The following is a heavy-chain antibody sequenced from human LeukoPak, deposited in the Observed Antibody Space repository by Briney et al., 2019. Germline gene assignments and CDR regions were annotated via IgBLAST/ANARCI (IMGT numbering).Heavy chain of an antibody. Sequence: PSETLSLTCTVSGGSISSYYWSWIRQPPGKGLEWIGYIYYSGSTNYNPSLKSRVTISVDTSKNQFSLKLSSVTAADTAVYYCARETIAAAGPDSWFDPWGQGTPVTVSS. V-gene: IGHV4-59*01. J-gene: IGHJ5*02. CDR1: GGSISSYY. CDR2: IYYSGST. CDR3: ARETIAAAGPDSWFDP. D-gene: IGHD6-13*01.